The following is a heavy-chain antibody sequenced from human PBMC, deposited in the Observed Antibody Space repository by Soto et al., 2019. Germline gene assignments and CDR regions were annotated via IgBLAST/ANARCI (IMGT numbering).Heavy chain of an antibody. J-gene: IGHJ6*02. CDR2: INSDGSST. CDR1: GFTFSSYG. D-gene: IGHD6-13*01. CDR3: ASIRSSSSWSPENYYGMDV. Sequence: GGSMRLSSAASGFTFSSYGMHWVRQAPGKGLVWVSRINSDGSSTSYADSVKGRFTISRDNAKNTLYLQMNSLRAEDTAVYYCASIRSSSSWSPENYYGMDVWGQGTTVTVSS. V-gene: IGHV3-74*01.